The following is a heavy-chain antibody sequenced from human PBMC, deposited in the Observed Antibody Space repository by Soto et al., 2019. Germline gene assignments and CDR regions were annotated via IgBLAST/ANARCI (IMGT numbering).Heavy chain of an antibody. CDR3: ARQGFGELHGLVDV. V-gene: IGHV4-59*08. J-gene: IGHJ6*02. CDR2: INYRWGP. CDR1: GGSLRNYY. Sequence: QVQLQESGPRLVKPSETLSLTCTVSGGSLRNYYCSWFWQPPGKGLEWVAYINYRWGPFSNPSLQSRVTTAVGTSNYQCSPMLTAVTAADTAVYYCARQGFGELHGLVDVWGQGTTVTVSS. D-gene: IGHD3-10*01.